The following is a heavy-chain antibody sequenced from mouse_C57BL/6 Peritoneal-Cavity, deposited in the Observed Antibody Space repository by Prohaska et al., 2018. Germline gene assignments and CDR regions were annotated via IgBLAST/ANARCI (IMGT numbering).Heavy chain of an antibody. Sequence: EVKLLQSGGGLVQPGGSLKLSCAASGIDFSRHWTSWVRRAPGKGLEWIGEINPDSSTINYAPSLKDKFIISRDNAKNTLYLQMSKVRSEDTALYYCARELGEYFDYWGQGTTLTVSS. D-gene: IGHD4-1*01. CDR2: INPDSSTI. V-gene: IGHV4-1*01. CDR3: ARELGEYFDY. J-gene: IGHJ2*01. CDR1: GIDFSRHW.